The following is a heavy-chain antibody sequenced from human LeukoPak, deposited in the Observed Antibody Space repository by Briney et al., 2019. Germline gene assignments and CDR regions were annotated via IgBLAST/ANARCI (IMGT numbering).Heavy chain of an antibody. CDR3: ARDLGGYCRSTSGYGLDY. CDR2: IYDSRST. CDR1: AGSTSSSD. J-gene: IGHJ4*02. D-gene: IGHD2-2*01. Sequence: SETPSLTCTVSAGSTSSSDRCWSRQPPGQGLEWMRYIYDSRSTNYSSFLKSRVTISVDSSKNQFTLKLSSVTAADTAVYGCARDLGGYCRSTSGYGLDYWGQGTLVIVSS. V-gene: IGHV4-59*01.